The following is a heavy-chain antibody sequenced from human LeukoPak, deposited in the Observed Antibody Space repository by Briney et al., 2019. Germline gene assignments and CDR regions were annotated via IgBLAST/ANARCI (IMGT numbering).Heavy chain of an antibody. CDR2: IWYDGSNK. CDR1: GFTFSSYG. D-gene: IGHD6-19*01. V-gene: IGHV3-33*01. Sequence: GSLRLSCAASGFTFSSYGMHWVRQAPGKGLEWVAVIWYDGSNKYYADSVKGRFTISRDNSKNTLYLQMNSLRAEDTAVYYCARGLSSGWNYYFDYWGQGTLVTVSS. CDR3: ARGLSSGWNYYFDY. J-gene: IGHJ4*02.